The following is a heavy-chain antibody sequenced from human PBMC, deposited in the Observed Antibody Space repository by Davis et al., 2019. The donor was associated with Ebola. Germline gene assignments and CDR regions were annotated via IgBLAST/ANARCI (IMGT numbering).Heavy chain of an antibody. V-gene: IGHV6-1*01. Sequence: PSETLSLTCAISGDSVSINSGGWNWIRQSPSRGLEWLGRTYYNSKWYNDYAVSVKSRITINPDTSKNQFSLQLNSVTPEDTAVYYCTRGWLRGWFDPWGQGTLVTVSS. D-gene: IGHD5-12*01. J-gene: IGHJ5*02. CDR2: TYYNSKWYN. CDR1: GDSVSINSGG. CDR3: TRGWLRGWFDP.